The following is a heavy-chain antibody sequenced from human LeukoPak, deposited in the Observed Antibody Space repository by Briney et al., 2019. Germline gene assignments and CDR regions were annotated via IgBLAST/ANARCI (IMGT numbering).Heavy chain of an antibody. J-gene: IGHJ6*02. CDR2: ITPIFGTA. CDR1: GGTFSRFT. V-gene: IGHV1-69*01. Sequence: HWASVKVSCKASGGTFSRFTISWVRQAPGQGFEWMGGITPIFGTANFAQKFQGRVSITADESTSTAFMELSSLRSEDTAVYYCARDISGYYYYGMDVWGQGTTVTVSS. D-gene: IGHD3-9*01. CDR3: ARDISGYYYYGMDV.